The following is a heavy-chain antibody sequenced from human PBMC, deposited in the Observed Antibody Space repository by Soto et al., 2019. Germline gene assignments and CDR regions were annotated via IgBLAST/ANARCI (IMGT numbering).Heavy chain of an antibody. J-gene: IGHJ5*02. D-gene: IGHD2-15*01. CDR2: IYTSGST. CDR3: ARVGSSPGGSGGSWNWFDP. Sequence: PSETLSLTCTVSGGSISSYYWSWIRQPAGQGLEWIGRIYTSGSTNYNPSLQSRVTMSVDTSKNQFSLKLSSGTAADTALYYCARVGSSPGGSGGSWNWFDPWGQGTLVTVSS. CDR1: GGSISSYY. V-gene: IGHV4-4*07.